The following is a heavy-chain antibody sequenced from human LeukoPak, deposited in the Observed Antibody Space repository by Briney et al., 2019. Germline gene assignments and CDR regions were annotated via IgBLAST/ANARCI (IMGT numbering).Heavy chain of an antibody. CDR3: AKTPITMIVVVISESYYFDY. CDR2: ISGSGGST. V-gene: IGHV3-23*01. J-gene: IGHJ4*02. CDR1: GFTFSSYA. Sequence: GGSLRLSCAASGFTFSSYAMSWVRQAPGKGLEWVSAISGSGGSTYYADSVKSRFTISRDNSKNTLYLQMNSLRAEDTAVYYCAKTPITMIVVVISESYYFDYWGQGTLVTVSS. D-gene: IGHD3-22*01.